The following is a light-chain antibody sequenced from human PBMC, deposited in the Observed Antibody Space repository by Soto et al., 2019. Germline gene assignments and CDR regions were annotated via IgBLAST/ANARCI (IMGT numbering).Light chain of an antibody. Sequence: DIQMTQSPSLLSASVGDRFTITCRASHDISTYLAWYQQKPGEAPKLMIYEASTLQSGVPSRFSGSGSGTEFTLTISGLLPEDFATYHCQQLNTLPFTFGQGTRLEIK. CDR3: QQLNTLPFT. J-gene: IGKJ5*01. CDR2: EAS. CDR1: HDISTY. V-gene: IGKV1-9*01.